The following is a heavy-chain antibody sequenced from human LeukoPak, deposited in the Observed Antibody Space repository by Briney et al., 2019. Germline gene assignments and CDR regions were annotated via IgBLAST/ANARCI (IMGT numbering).Heavy chain of an antibody. D-gene: IGHD5-12*01. CDR1: GGSFSAYY. CDR3: AAQYSGYVRLDY. J-gene: IGHJ4*02. Sequence: SETLSLTCAVYGGSFSAYYWSWIRQPPGKGLEWIGEINHSGSANYNPSLKSRVTISVDTSKNQFSLKLSSVTAADTAVYYCAAQYSGYVRLDYWGQGTLVTVSS. CDR2: INHSGSA. V-gene: IGHV4-34*01.